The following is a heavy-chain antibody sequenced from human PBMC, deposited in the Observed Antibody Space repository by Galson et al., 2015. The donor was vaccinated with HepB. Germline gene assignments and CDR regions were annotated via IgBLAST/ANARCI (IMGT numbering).Heavy chain of an antibody. V-gene: IGHV4-4*02. Sequence: WWNWVRQPPGKWLEWLGDVSHSGTTQYSPSLQSRVTISMDRSNNQFSLKLSSVTAADTAVYYCARDRAGSTPFDYWGQGILVTISS. CDR3: ARDRAGSTPFDY. CDR1: W. D-gene: IGHD3-10*01. J-gene: IGHJ4*02. CDR2: VSHSGTT.